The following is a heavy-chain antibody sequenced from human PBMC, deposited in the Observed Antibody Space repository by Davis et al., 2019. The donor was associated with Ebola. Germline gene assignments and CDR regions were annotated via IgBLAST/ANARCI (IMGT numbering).Heavy chain of an antibody. D-gene: IGHD2-2*01. CDR2: ISYDGSNK. CDR3: ARDFSGYCSSTSCPPLRGYYYYGMDV. V-gene: IGHV3-30-3*01. CDR1: GFTFSSYA. Sequence: GESLKISCAASGFTFSSYAMHWVRQAPGKGLEWVAVISYDGSNKYYADSVKGRFTISRDNSKNTLYLQMNSLRAEDTAVYYCARDFSGYCSSTSCPPLRGYYYYGMDVWGQGTTVTVSS. J-gene: IGHJ6*02.